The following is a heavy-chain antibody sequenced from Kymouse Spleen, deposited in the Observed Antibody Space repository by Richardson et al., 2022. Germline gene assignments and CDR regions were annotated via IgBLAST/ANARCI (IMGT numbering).Heavy chain of an antibody. CDR2: IWYDGSNK. CDR1: GFTFSSYG. J-gene: IGHJ4*02. V-gene: IGHV3-33*01. D-gene: IGHD6-6*01. CDR3: ARVGYSSSSGVDY. Sequence: QVQLVESGGGVVQPGRSLRLSCAASGFTFSSYGMHWVRQAPGKGLEWVAVIWYDGSNKYYADSVKGRFTISRDNSKNTLYLQMNSLRAEDTAVYYCARVGYSSSSGVDYWGQGTLVTVSS.